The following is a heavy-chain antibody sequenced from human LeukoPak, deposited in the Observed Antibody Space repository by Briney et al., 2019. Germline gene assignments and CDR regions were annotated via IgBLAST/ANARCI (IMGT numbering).Heavy chain of an antibody. CDR1: GGSISSSSYY. D-gene: IGHD3-3*01. J-gene: IGHJ4*02. CDR2: IYYSGST. V-gene: IGHV4-39*07. CDR3: ARVDSDFWSGYYPSEVGYFDY. Sequence: PSETLSLTCTVSGGSISSSSYYWGWIRQPPGKGLEWIGSIYYSGSTYYNPSLKSRVTISVDTSKNQFSLKLSSVTAADTAVYYCARVDSDFWSGYYPSEVGYFDYWGQGTLVTVSS.